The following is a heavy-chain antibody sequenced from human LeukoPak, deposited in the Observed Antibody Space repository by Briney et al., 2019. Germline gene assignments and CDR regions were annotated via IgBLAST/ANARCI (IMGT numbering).Heavy chain of an antibody. CDR2: IYSGGST. D-gene: IGHD6-19*01. CDR1: GFTFSDTW. CDR3: AKDQVGSGWFAFDY. V-gene: IGHV3-66*02. Sequence: GGSLRLSCAASGFTFSDTWMHWVRQAPGKGLVWVSVIYSGGSTYYADSVKGRFTISRDNSKNTLYLQMNSLRAEDTAVYYCAKDQVGSGWFAFDYWGQGTLVTVSS. J-gene: IGHJ4*02.